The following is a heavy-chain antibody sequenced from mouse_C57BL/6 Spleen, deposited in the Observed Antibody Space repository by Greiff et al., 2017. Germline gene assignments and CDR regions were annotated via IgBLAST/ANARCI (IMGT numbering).Heavy chain of an antibody. D-gene: IGHD2-1*01. V-gene: IGHV1-21-1*01. CDR2: VYPSNGGT. CDR3: AREGYGNYYVDY. CDR1: GFTFTDYY. Sequence: VQLQQSGPELVKPGALVKLSCKASGFTFTDYYMHWVKQSHGKSLEWIGHVYPSNGGTSYNQKFKGKAPLTVDNTSSTASMELGSLTYEDSAVYCAAREGYGNYYVDYWGQGSTLTVSS. J-gene: IGHJ2*01.